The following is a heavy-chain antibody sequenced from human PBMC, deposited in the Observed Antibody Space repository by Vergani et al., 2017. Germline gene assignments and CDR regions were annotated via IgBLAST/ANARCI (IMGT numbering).Heavy chain of an antibody. V-gene: IGHV4-59*01. CDR3: ASRWFGRRRDGDAFDI. D-gene: IGHD3-10*01. Sequence: QVQLQESGPGLVKPSETLYLTCTVSGGSITTYFWSWIRQPPGKGLEWIGYIYYSGSTRYNPSLKSRVSISIDTSKNQFSLKLSSVTAADTAVYYCASRWFGRRRDGDAFDIWGQGTKVTVSS. CDR2: IYYSGST. J-gene: IGHJ3*02. CDR1: GGSITTYF.